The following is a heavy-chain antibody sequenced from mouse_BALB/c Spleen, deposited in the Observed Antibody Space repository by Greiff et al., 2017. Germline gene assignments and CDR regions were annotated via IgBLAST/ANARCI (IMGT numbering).Heavy chain of an antibody. J-gene: IGHJ4*01. Sequence: VQLQQSGPGLVAPSQSLSITCTVSGFSLTSYGVHWVRQPPGKGLEWLGVIWAGGSTNYNSALMSRLSISKDNSKSQVFLKMNSLQTDDTAMYYCARDYYGSNYYAMDYWGQGTSVTVSS. V-gene: IGHV2-9*02. D-gene: IGHD1-1*01. CDR3: ARDYYGSNYYAMDY. CDR2: IWAGGST. CDR1: GFSLTSYG.